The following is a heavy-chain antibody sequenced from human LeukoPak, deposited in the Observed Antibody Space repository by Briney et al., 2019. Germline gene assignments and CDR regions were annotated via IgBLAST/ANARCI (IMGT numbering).Heavy chain of an antibody. CDR2: ISGSGGST. Sequence: GGSLRLSCAASGFTFSSYAMSWVRQAPGRGLEWVSAISGSGGSTYYADSVKGRFTISRDNSKNTLYLQMNSLRAEDTAVYYCAKDRVFSITMIVVVLQGDWFDPWGQGTLVTVSS. D-gene: IGHD3-22*01. J-gene: IGHJ5*02. CDR1: GFTFSSYA. CDR3: AKDRVFSITMIVVVLQGDWFDP. V-gene: IGHV3-23*01.